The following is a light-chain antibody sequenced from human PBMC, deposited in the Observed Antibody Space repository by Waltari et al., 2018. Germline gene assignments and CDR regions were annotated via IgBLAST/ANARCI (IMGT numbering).Light chain of an antibody. V-gene: IGLV1-47*01. CDR1: RSKSGRSY. Sequence: QSVLTQPPSASGTPGPRVTISCSGSRSKSGRSYVYWYQQLPGTAPKLLILRSNQRPSGVPDRFSGSKSGTSASLAISGLRSEDEADYYCAAWDDSLSVNWVFGGGTKLTVL. CDR3: AAWDDSLSVNWV. J-gene: IGLJ3*02. CDR2: RSN.